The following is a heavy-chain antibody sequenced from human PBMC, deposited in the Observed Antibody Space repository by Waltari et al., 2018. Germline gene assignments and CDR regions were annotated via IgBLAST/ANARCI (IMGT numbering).Heavy chain of an antibody. CDR1: GYTFTGYY. CDR2: INPNSGGT. CDR3: ARAVVWFGNNWFDP. J-gene: IGHJ5*02. Sequence: QVQLVQSGAEVKKPGASVKVSCKASGYTFTGYYMHWVRQAPGQGLEWMGWINPNSGGTNYSQKFQGRVTMTRDTSISTAYMELSRLRSDDTALYYCARAVVWFGNNWFDPWGQGTLVTVSS. V-gene: IGHV1-2*02. D-gene: IGHD3-10*01.